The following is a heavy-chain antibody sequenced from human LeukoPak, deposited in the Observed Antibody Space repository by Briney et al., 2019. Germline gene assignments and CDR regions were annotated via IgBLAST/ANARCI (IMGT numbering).Heavy chain of an antibody. CDR1: GFTFSSYG. CDR3: ARSPGSYESSGYYFDL. CDR2: IRNDGSKK. Sequence: GGPLSLSSASSGFTFSSYGMHWVREARDKGLGWLAFIRNDGSKKYYADSEKGFFTTSRNNTKNTLYLQMNSLRAEDTAVYHCARSPGSYESSGYYFDLWGQGTLVTVSS. J-gene: IGHJ4*02. D-gene: IGHD3-22*01. V-gene: IGHV3-30*02.